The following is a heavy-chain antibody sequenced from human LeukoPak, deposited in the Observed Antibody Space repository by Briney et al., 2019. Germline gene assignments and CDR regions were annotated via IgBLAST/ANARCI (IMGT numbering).Heavy chain of an antibody. Sequence: GGSLRLSCAASGFTFSSYGMSWVRQAPGKGLQWVSVIIGSGSSTYYADSVKGRFTISRDNARNTLYLQMNSLRAEDTAVYYCARWYYYETSGLYYGSFDNWGQGTLVTVSS. CDR3: ARWYYYETSGLYYGSFDN. V-gene: IGHV3-23*01. CDR1: GFTFSSYG. J-gene: IGHJ5*02. D-gene: IGHD3-22*01. CDR2: IIGSGSST.